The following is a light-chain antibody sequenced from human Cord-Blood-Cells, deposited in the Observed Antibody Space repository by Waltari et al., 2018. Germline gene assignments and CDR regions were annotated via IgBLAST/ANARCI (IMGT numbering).Light chain of an antibody. V-gene: IGKV3-20*01. J-gene: IGKJ2*01. CDR3: QQYGSSST. CDR1: QSVRSSY. Sequence: IVLTQSPGPLSLSPGERATLSCRARQSVRSSYLACYQQKPGQAPRLLIYGASSRATGIPDRFSGSGSGTDFTLTISRLEPEDFAVYYCQQYGSSSTFGQGTKLEIK. CDR2: GAS.